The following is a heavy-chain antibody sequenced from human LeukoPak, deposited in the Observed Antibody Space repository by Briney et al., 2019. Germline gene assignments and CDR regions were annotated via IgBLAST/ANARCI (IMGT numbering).Heavy chain of an antibody. CDR2: IYHSGST. J-gene: IGHJ6*03. Sequence: SETLSLTCTISGYSISSGYYWGWIRQPPGKGLEWIGSIYHSGSTYYNPSLKSRVTISVDTSKNQFSLKLSSVTAVDTAVYYCARVGGGVSVYYYYMDVWGKGTTVTVSS. CDR3: ARVGGGVSVYYYYMDV. D-gene: IGHD2-8*02. V-gene: IGHV4-38-2*02. CDR1: GYSISSGYY.